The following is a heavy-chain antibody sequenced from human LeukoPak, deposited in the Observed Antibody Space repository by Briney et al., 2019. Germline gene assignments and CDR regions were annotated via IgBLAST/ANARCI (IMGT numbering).Heavy chain of an antibody. D-gene: IGHD2/OR15-2a*01. CDR3: AKYQTSWLDP. Sequence: KPSETLSLTCTVSGGSISSADHYWSWIRQPPGKGLEWIGYIYHTGNTYYNPSLKSRLILSVDTSKNQFSLKLFSVTAADTAVYYCAKYQTSWLDPWGRGTLVTVSS. CDR2: IYHTGNT. V-gene: IGHV4-30-4*01. J-gene: IGHJ5*02. CDR1: GGSISSADHY.